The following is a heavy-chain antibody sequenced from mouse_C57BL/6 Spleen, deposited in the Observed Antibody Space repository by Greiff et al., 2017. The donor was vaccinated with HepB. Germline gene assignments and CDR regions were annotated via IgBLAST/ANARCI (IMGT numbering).Heavy chain of an antibody. CDR3: AKNFYYDYQAWFAY. V-gene: IGHV2-5*01. Sequence: VQLQESGPGLVQPSQSLSITCTVSGFSFTSYGVHWVRQSPGKGLEWLGVIWRGGSTDYNAAFMSRLSITKDNSKSQVFFKMNSLQADDTAIYYCAKNFYYDYQAWFAYWGQGTLVTVSA. D-gene: IGHD2-4*01. CDR2: IWRGGST. CDR1: GFSFTSYG. J-gene: IGHJ3*01.